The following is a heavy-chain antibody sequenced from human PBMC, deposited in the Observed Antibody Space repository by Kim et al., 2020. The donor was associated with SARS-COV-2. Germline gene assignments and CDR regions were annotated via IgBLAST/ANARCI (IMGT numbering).Heavy chain of an antibody. CDR3: ARDILGSIVPAAADF. Sequence: ADSGTGRFTISRDDAKDSLFLQMNSLRDEDTAVYYCARDILGSIVPAAADFWGQGTLVTVSS. J-gene: IGHJ4*02. V-gene: IGHV3-48*02. D-gene: IGHD2-2*01.